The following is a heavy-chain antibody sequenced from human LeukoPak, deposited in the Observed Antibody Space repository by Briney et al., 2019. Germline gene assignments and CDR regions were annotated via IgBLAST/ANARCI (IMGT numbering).Heavy chain of an antibody. CDR3: AKDRLPAANSFDY. J-gene: IGHJ4*02. Sequence: GGSLRLSCAASGFTFDDYAMHWVRQAPGKGLEWVSGISWNSGSIGYADSVRGRFTMSRDNAKNSLYLQMNSLRAEDTALYYCAKDRLPAANSFDYWGQGTLVTVSS. CDR1: GFTFDDYA. CDR2: ISWNSGSI. V-gene: IGHV3-9*01. D-gene: IGHD2-2*01.